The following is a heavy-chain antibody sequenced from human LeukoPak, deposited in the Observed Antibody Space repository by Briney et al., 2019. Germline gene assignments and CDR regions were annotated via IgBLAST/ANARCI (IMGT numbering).Heavy chain of an antibody. J-gene: IGHJ6*03. D-gene: IGHD6-6*01. V-gene: IGHV4-39*01. CDR1: GGSIINISYY. CDR2: IYYSGST. CDR3: ARHTSSYYYYMDV. Sequence: SETLSLTCTVSGGSIINISYYWGWIRQPPGEGLEWIGSIYYSGSTYYNPSLKSRVTISVDTSKNQFSLKLSSVTAADTAVFYCARHTSSYYYYMDVWGKGTTVTVSS.